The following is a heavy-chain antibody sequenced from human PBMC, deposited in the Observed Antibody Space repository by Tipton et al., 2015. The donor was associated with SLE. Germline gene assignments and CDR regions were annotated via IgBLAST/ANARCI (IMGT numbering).Heavy chain of an antibody. V-gene: IGHV4-59*01. Sequence: TLSLTCSVSGVSIGSYYWGWIRQPPGKGLEWIGSIYYSGSTNYNPSLKSRVTISVDTSKNQFSLKLSSVTAADTAVYYCATSHERHSSGCTFDYWGQGTLVTVSS. CDR1: GVSIGSYY. CDR3: ATSHERHSSGCTFDY. D-gene: IGHD6-19*01. CDR2: IYYSGST. J-gene: IGHJ4*02.